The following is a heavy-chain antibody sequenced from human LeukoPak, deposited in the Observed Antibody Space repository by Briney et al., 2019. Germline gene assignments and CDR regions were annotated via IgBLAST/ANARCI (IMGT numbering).Heavy chain of an antibody. CDR2: IRYDGSNK. CDR3: AKDPHGSRWYWYYYYGMDV. D-gene: IGHD6-13*01. Sequence: AGGSLRLSCAASGFTFSSYGMHWVRQAPGKGLEWVAFIRYDGSNKYYADSVKGRFTISRDNSKNTLYLQMNSLRAEDTAVYYCAKDPHGSRWYWYYYYGMDVWGQGTTVTVSS. V-gene: IGHV3-30*02. J-gene: IGHJ6*02. CDR1: GFTFSSYG.